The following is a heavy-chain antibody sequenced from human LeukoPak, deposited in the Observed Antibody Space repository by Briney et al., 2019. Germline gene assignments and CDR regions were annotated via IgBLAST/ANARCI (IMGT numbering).Heavy chain of an antibody. CDR3: ARVLAYYYDSSGYWYFDY. CDR1: GGSFSGYY. V-gene: IGHV4-34*01. Sequence: PSETLSLTCAVYGGSFSGYYWSWIRQPPGKGLEWIGEINHSGSTNYNPSLKSRVTISVDTSKNQFSLKLSSVTAADTAVYYCARVLAYYYDSSGYWYFDYWGQGTLVTVSS. CDR2: INHSGST. J-gene: IGHJ4*02. D-gene: IGHD3-22*01.